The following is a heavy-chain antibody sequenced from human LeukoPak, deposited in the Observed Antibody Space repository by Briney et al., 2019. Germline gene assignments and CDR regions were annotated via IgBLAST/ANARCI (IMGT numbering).Heavy chain of an antibody. J-gene: IGHJ3*02. CDR2: ISSSSSYI. V-gene: IGHV3-21*01. CDR1: GFTFSSYA. D-gene: IGHD1-1*01. Sequence: GGSLRLSCAASGFTFSSYAMSWVRQAPGKGLEWVSSISSSSSYIYYADSVKGRFTISRDNAKNSLYLQMNSLRAEDTAVYYCARGTEIEAFDIWGQGTMVTVSS. CDR3: ARGTEIEAFDI.